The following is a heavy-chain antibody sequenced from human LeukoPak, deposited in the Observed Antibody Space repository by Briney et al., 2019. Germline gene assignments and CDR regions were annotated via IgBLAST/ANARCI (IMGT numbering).Heavy chain of an antibody. CDR2: FSGSGTST. CDR3: AKGGSSSWDYFDY. CDR1: GFTFSDYY. J-gene: IGHJ4*02. D-gene: IGHD6-13*01. Sequence: PGGSLRLSCAASGFTFSDYYMSWIRQAPGKGLEWVSAFSGSGTSTYYADSVKGRFTISRDNSKNTLYLQMNSLRADDTAVYYCAKGGSSSWDYFDYWGQGTLVTVSS. V-gene: IGHV3-23*01.